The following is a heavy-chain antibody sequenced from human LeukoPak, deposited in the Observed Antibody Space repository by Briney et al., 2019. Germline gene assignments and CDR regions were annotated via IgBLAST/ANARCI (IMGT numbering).Heavy chain of an antibody. CDR1: GYTFTSYY. V-gene: IGHV1-46*01. CDR2: INPSGGST. Sequence: GASVKVSCKASGYTFTSYYMHWVRQAPGQGLEWMGIINPSGGSTSYAQKFQGRVTMTRDTSTSTVYMELSSLRSEDTAVYYCARVILTGYYVGASDIWGQGTMVTVSS. J-gene: IGHJ3*02. D-gene: IGHD3-9*01. CDR3: ARVILTGYYVGASDI.